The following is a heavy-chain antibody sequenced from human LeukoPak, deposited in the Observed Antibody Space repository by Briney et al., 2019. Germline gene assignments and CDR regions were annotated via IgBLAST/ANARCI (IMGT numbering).Heavy chain of an antibody. V-gene: IGHV3-20*01. D-gene: IGHD3-10*01. CDR3: ARVDYGSGIYYYYMDV. CDR1: GFTFDDYG. Sequence: PGGSLRLSCAASGFTFDDYGMSWVRQAPGKGLEWVSGINWNSGSTGYADSVKGRFTISRDNAKNSLYLQMNSLRAEDTAVYHSARVDYGSGIYYYYMDVWGKGTTVTISS. CDR2: INWNSGST. J-gene: IGHJ6*03.